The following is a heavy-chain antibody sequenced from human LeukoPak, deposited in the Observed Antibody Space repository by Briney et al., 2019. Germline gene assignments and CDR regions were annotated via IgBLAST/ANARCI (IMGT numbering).Heavy chain of an antibody. V-gene: IGHV3-53*01. CDR3: TRDLNSGGSC. CDR1: GFTFSSYA. J-gene: IGHJ4*02. CDR2: IHSGGNT. D-gene: IGHD2-15*01. Sequence: GGSLRLSCAASGFTFSSYAMHWVRQAPGKGLEWVSVIHSGGNTYYADSVKGRFTISRDNSKNTMYLQMNSLRAEDTAVYYCTRDLNSGGSCWGQGTLVIVSS.